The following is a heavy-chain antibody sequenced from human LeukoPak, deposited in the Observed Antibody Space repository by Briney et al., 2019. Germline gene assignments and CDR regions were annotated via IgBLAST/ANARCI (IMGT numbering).Heavy chain of an antibody. V-gene: IGHV4-59*01. CDR1: GGSISSYY. CDR3: ARDRGGFGELVYY. CDR2: IYYSGST. Sequence: PSETLSLTCTVSGGSISSYYWSWIRQPPGKGLEWIGYIYYSGSTNYNPSLKSRVTISVDTSKNQFSLKLSSVTAADTAVYYCARDRGGFGELVYYWGQGTLVTVSS. D-gene: IGHD3-10*01. J-gene: IGHJ4*02.